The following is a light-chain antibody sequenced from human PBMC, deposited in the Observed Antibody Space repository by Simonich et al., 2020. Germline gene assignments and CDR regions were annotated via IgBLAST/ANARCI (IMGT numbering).Light chain of an antibody. Sequence: QSALTQPPSASGSPGQSITISCTGTSSDGGSYNLVSWYQQHPGKAPKLMIYEGSKRPSGVSKRFSGSKYGNTASLTIAGRQAEDEADSYCSSYTSSSTVVFGGGTKLTVL. CDR2: EGS. CDR3: SSYTSSSTVV. V-gene: IGLV2-14*02. CDR1: SSDGGSYNL. J-gene: IGLJ2*01.